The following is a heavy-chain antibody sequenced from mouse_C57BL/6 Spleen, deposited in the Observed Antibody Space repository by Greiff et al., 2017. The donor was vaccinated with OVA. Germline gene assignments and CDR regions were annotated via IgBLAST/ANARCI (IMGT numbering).Heavy chain of an antibody. CDR2: IYPSDSET. Sequence: VQLQQPGAELVRPGSSVKLSCKASGYTFTSYWMDWVKQRPGQGLEWIGNIYPSDSETHYNQKFKDKATLTVDKSSSKAYMQLSSLTSEDSAVYYCARGGPWCAYWGQGTLVTVSA. CDR1: GYTFTSYW. J-gene: IGHJ3*01. V-gene: IGHV1-61*01. CDR3: ARGGPWCAY.